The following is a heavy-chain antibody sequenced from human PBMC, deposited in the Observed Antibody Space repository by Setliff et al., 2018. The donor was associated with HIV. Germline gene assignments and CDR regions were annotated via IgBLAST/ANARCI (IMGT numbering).Heavy chain of an antibody. CDR3: ARGTKGVGYDFWSGYHNAFDV. D-gene: IGHD3-3*01. Sequence: GASVQVSCKASGYSFTTYPIHWVRQAPGQRLEWMGWINAGNGNTKYSQKFQGRVTITRDTSANTGYMELSSLRSEDTAVYYCARGTKGVGYDFWSGYHNAFDVWGQGTLVTVSS. J-gene: IGHJ3*01. CDR2: INAGNGNT. V-gene: IGHV1-3*01. CDR1: GYSFTTYP.